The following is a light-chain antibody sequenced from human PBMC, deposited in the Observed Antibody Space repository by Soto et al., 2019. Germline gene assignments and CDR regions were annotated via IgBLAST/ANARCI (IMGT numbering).Light chain of an antibody. Sequence: QSALTQPASVSGSPGQSITISCTGTSSDVGGSNYVSWHQQHPCKAPKLMIYEVSSRPTGVSNRFSCSKSGNTASLTSSGLQAEYEDDYYCSSYTSSSTRVFGGGTELTVL. CDR3: SSYTSSSTRV. CDR2: EVS. J-gene: IGLJ3*02. CDR1: SSDVGGSNY. V-gene: IGLV2-14*01.